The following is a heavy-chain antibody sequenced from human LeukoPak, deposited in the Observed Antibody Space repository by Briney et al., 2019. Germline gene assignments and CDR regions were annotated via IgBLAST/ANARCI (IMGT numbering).Heavy chain of an antibody. V-gene: IGHV3-7*03. Sequence: TGGSLRLSCAASGFALSSHWMTWVRQVPGRGPEWVANVNRDGSETYYLDSVKGRFTISKDNAKNSLYLQMNSLKAEDTAVYYCAKGTWDLLPSHYYYGMDVWGQGATVTVSS. CDR1: GFALSSHW. J-gene: IGHJ6*02. D-gene: IGHD1-26*01. CDR2: VNRDGSET. CDR3: AKGTWDLLPSHYYYGMDV.